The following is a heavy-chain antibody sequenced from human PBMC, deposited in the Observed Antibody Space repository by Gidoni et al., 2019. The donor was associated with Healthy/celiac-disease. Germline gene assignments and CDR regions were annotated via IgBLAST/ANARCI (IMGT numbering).Heavy chain of an antibody. J-gene: IGHJ6*02. CDR2: ISGSGGST. CDR1: GFTFSSYA. V-gene: IGHV3-23*01. D-gene: IGHD2-15*01. Sequence: EVQLLESGGGLVQPGGSLSLPCAASGFTFSSYAMSWVRQAPGTGLEGVSAISGSGGSTSYADSVKGRFTISRDNSKNTLYLQMNSLRAEDTAVYYCAKGPFVVVVAAPWYGMDVWGQGTTVTVSS. CDR3: AKGPFVVVVAAPWYGMDV.